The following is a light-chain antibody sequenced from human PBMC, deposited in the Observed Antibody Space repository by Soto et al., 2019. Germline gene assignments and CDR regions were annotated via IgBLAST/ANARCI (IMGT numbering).Light chain of an antibody. CDR2: GAS. CDR3: QQYNNWPIT. J-gene: IGKJ5*01. CDR1: QFLSSN. Sequence: EVVLTQSPATLSLAPGERATLSCRASQFLSSNLAWYQQKPGQAPRLLIYGASTRASAIPARFSGSGSGTEFTLTITSLQSEDFAVYYCQQYNNWPITFGQGTRLEIK. V-gene: IGKV3-15*01.